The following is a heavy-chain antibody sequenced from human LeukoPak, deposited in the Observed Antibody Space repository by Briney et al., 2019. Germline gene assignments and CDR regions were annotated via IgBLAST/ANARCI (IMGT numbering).Heavy chain of an antibody. J-gene: IGHJ5*02. CDR2: INHSGST. V-gene: IGHV4-34*01. CDR3: ARGAPKGYCRGGSCYSRGRMTSTINWFDP. D-gene: IGHD2-15*01. CDR1: GGTFSGYY. Sequence: SETLSLTCAVYGGTFSGYYWSWIRQPPGKGLEWIGEINHSGSTSYNPSLKSRVTISVDTSKNQFSLKLSSVTAADTAVYYCARGAPKGYCRGGSCYSRGRMTSTINWFDPWGQGTLVTVSS.